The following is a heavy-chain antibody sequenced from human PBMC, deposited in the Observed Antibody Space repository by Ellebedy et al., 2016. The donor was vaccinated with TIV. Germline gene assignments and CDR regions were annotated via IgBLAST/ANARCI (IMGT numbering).Heavy chain of an antibody. D-gene: IGHD3-10*01. CDR2: TGASGGSA. V-gene: IGHV3-23*01. CDR3: AKGTYYYTSGTYLAFDY. CDR1: GFTFSNSA. J-gene: IGHJ4*02. Sequence: GESLKISCAASGFTFSNSAMSWVRQVPGKGPEWVSATGASGGSAYYADSVKGRFTISRDNSKNTLYLQMNSLRGEDTAVYYCAKGTYYYTSGTYLAFDYWGQGTLVTVSS.